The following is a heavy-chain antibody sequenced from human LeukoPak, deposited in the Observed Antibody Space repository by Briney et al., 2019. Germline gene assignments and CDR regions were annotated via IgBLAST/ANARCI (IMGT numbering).Heavy chain of an antibody. V-gene: IGHV3-66*01. Sequence: GGSLRLSCAASGLTVSGNCMNWVRQAPGKGLEWVSAIFTDDTTYYGDSVKGRFTISRDNSKNTLYLQMNSLRAEDTAVYYCARDLGAAAEAFDIWGQGTMVTVSS. J-gene: IGHJ3*02. CDR1: GLTVSGNC. D-gene: IGHD6-13*01. CDR3: ARDLGAAAEAFDI. CDR2: IFTDDTT.